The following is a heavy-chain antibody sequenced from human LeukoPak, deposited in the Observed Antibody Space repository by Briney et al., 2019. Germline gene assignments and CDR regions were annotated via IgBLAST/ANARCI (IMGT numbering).Heavy chain of an antibody. D-gene: IGHD2-2*02. CDR3: ARGIGYCSSTSCYMDDYYYYYMDV. CDR1: GSTFSSYW. Sequence: GGSLRLSCAASGSTFSSYWMSWVRQAPGKGLEWVANIKQDGSEKYYVDSVKGRFTISRDNAKNSLYLQMNSLRAEDTAVYYCARGIGYCSSTSCYMDDYYYYYMDVWGKGTTVTASS. V-gene: IGHV3-7*01. J-gene: IGHJ6*03. CDR2: IKQDGSEK.